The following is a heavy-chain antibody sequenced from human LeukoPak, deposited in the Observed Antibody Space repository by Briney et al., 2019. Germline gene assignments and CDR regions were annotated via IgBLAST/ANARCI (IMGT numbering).Heavy chain of an antibody. CDR1: GYTFTGYY. CDR3: ARVMYSSGWYGGDY. J-gene: IGHJ4*02. V-gene: IGHV1-2*02. CDR2: INPNTGGT. Sequence: GASVTVSCKASGYTFTGYYMHWVRQAPGQGLEWMGWINPNTGGTNYAQKFQGRVTMTRDTSISTAYMELSSLRSDDTAVYYCARVMYSSGWYGGDYWGQGTLVTVSS. D-gene: IGHD6-19*01.